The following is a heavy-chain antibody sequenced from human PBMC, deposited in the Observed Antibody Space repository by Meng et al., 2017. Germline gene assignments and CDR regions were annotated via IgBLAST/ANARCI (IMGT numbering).Heavy chain of an antibody. CDR2: IWYDGSNK. CDR3: AREGAAGPAEYFQH. V-gene: IGHV3-33*01. CDR1: GFTFSSYG. Sequence: QGLVGGSGGGVGQPGRSLRLSCAASGFTFSSYGMHWVRQAPGKGLEWVAVIWYDGSNKYYADSVKGRFTISRDNSKNTLYLQMNSLRAEDTAVYYCAREGAAGPAEYFQHWGQGTLVTVSS. J-gene: IGHJ1*01. D-gene: IGHD6-13*01.